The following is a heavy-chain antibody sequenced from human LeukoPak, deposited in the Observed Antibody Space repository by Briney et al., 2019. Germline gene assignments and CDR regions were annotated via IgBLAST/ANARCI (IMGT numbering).Heavy chain of an antibody. CDR3: VRDAIAAAGTGG. CDR1: GYTFTDYY. Sequence: ASGKVSSKASGYTFTDYYMHWVLQAPGPGLGWVGWINPKSGGTNYAQNFQGRVTTTRDTSISTAYMELSGLRSDDRAVYYCVRDAIAAAGTGGWGQGTLVTVSS. D-gene: IGHD6-13*01. V-gene: IGHV1-2*02. CDR2: INPKSGGT. J-gene: IGHJ4*02.